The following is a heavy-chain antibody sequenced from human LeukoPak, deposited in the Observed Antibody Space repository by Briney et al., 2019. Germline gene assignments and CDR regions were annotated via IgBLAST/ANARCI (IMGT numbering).Heavy chain of an antibody. V-gene: IGHV3-23*01. D-gene: IGHD3-10*01. Sequence: PGGSLRLSCAASGFTVSSNYMSWVRQAPGKGLEWVSAISGSGGGTYYADSVKGRFTISRDNSKNTLYLQMNSLRAEDTAVYYCAKDRGAATPVSAFDIWGQGTMVTVSS. CDR2: ISGSGGGT. J-gene: IGHJ3*02. CDR1: GFTVSSNY. CDR3: AKDRGAATPVSAFDI.